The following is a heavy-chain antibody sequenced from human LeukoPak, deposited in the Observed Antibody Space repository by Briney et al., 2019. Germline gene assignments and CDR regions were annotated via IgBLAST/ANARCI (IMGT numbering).Heavy chain of an antibody. CDR1: GYIFTSYW. CDR2: IYPGDSDT. D-gene: IGHD3-3*01. CDR3: ARQNGFLEWLFPFDP. J-gene: IGHJ5*02. Sequence: GESLKISCKGSGYIFTSYWIGWVRQMPGKGLEWMGIIYPGDSDTRYSPSFQGQVTISADKSISTAYLQWSSLKASDTAMYYCARQNGFLEWLFPFDPWGQGTLVTVSS. V-gene: IGHV5-51*01.